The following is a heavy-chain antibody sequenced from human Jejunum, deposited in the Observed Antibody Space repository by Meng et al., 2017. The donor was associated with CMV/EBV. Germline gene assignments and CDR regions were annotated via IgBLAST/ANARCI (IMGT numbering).Heavy chain of an antibody. Sequence: VAGGSISSYYWSWVRQSPGKGLEWLGYIHYSESTKYNPSLESRVTMSLDRSRNQFSLRLSSVTAADTAVYFCVRGVSPTEWPLEKWGQGTLVTVSS. J-gene: IGHJ4*02. V-gene: IGHV4-59*01. D-gene: IGHD3-3*01. CDR1: GGSISSYY. CDR2: IHYSEST. CDR3: VRGVSPTEWPLEK.